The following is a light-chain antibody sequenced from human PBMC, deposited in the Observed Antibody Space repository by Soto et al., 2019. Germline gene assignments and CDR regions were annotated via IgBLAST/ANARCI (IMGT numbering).Light chain of an antibody. CDR3: SSYAGSNTYV. J-gene: IGLJ1*01. V-gene: IGLV2-8*01. CDR2: VVS. Sequence: QSVLTQPPSASGSPGQSVTISCTGTSSDVGGYNYVSWYQQHPGKAPKLMIYVVSKRPSGVPDRFSGSKSGNTASLTVSGLQAEDEADYYCSSYAGSNTYVFGTGTKFTVL. CDR1: SSDVGGYNY.